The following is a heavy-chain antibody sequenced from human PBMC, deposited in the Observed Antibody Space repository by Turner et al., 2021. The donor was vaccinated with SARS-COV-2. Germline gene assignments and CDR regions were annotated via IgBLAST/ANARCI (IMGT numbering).Heavy chain of an antibody. V-gene: IGHV4-34*01. Sequence: QVQLQQWGAGLLKPSATLSVTCTVYGESFIGYYWSWIRQPPGTGLGWSGEINHGGSTNDNPAHKRRITISEDATNNQFSQMLSSITAAKTVVYYGARSCWSLWYFDYWGQGTLVTVSS. CDR1: GESFIGYY. CDR2: INHGGST. J-gene: IGHJ4*02. CDR3: ARSCWSLWYFDY. D-gene: IGHD6-19*01.